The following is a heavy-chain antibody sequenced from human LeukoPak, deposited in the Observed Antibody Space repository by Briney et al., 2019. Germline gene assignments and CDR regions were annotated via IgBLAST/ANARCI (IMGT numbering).Heavy chain of an antibody. CDR2: IYPGDSDT. D-gene: IGHD2-2*01. V-gene: IGHV5-51*01. J-gene: IGHJ3*02. Sequence: HGESLKISCKGSGYSFTSYWIGWVRPMPGKGLEWMGIIYPGDSDTRYSPSFQGQVTISADKSISTAYLQWSSLKASDTAMYYRATQASARRVQRRGAFDIWGQGTMVTVSS. CDR1: GYSFTSYW. CDR3: ATQASARRVQRRGAFDI.